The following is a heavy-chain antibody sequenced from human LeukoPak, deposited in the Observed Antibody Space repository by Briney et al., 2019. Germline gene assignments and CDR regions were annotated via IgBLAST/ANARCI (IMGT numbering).Heavy chain of an antibody. J-gene: IGHJ3*02. CDR3: ARRSEFYSDAFDI. Sequence: PSETLSLTCTVSGGSISSSSYYWGWIRQPPGKGLEWIGSIYYSGSTYYNPSLKSRVTISVDTSKNQFSLKLSSVTAADTAVYYCARRSEFYSDAFDIWGQGTMVTVSS. V-gene: IGHV4-39*07. CDR1: GGSISSSSYY. D-gene: IGHD2-15*01. CDR2: IYYSGST.